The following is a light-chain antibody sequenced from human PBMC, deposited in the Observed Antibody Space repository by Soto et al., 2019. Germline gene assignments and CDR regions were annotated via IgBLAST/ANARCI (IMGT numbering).Light chain of an antibody. CDR2: GAS. Sequence: EIVLTQSPGTLSLSPGERATLSCRASQSVSSSYLAWYQQKPGQAPRLLIYGASSRATGIPDRFSGSGSGTDFTLTISRLEPEDFAVYYCQRYGGFGQGTKV. CDR1: QSVSSSY. CDR3: QRYGG. V-gene: IGKV3-20*01. J-gene: IGKJ1*01.